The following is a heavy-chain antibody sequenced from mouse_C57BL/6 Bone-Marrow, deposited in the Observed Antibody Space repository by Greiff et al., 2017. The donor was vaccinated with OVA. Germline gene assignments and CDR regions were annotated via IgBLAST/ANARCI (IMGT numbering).Heavy chain of an antibody. V-gene: IGHV1-76*01. J-gene: IGHJ2*01. Sequence: VQLQESGAELVRPGASVKLSCKASGYTFTDYYINWVKQRPGQGLEWIARIYPGSGNTYYNEKFKGKATLTAEKSSSTAYMQLSSLTSEDSAVYFCASYGGYWGQGTTLTVSS. CDR1: GYTFTDYY. CDR3: ASYGGY. D-gene: IGHD1-1*02. CDR2: IYPGSGNT.